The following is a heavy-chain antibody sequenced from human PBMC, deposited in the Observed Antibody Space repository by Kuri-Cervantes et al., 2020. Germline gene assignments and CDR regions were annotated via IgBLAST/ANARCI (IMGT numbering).Heavy chain of an antibody. D-gene: IGHD1-26*01. V-gene: IGHV3-30*03. CDR2: VSDDGSNR. Sequence: GESLKISCAASGFTFSSYSMNWVRQAPGKGLEWVAVVSDDGSNRIYADSVKGRFTISRDNSKKTLYLQMTSLTTEDTAVYYCARVSESYYYFDYWGQGSLVTVSS. CDR3: ARVSESYYYFDY. J-gene: IGHJ4*02. CDR1: GFTFSSYS.